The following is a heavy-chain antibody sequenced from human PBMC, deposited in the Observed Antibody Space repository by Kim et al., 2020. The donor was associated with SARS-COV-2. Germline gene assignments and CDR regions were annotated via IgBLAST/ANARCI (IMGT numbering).Heavy chain of an antibody. CDR3: ARDLRTTVTNKYYYYYYGMDV. V-gene: IGHV3-7*01. J-gene: IGHJ6*02. Sequence: GGSLRLSCAASGFTFSSYWMSWVRQAPGKGLEWVANIKQDGSEKYYVDSVKGRFTISRDNAKNSLYLQMNSLRAEDTAVYYCARDLRTTVTNKYYYYYYGMDVWGQGTTVTVSS. CDR2: IKQDGSEK. CDR1: GFTFSSYW. D-gene: IGHD4-17*01.